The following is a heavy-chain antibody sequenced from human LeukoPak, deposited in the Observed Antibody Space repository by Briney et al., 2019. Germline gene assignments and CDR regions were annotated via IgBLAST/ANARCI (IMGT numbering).Heavy chain of an antibody. CDR2: IIPIVGTA. V-gene: IGHV1-69*05. Sequence: SVKVSCKASGGTFSSYAISWVRQAPGQGLEWMGGIIPIVGTANYAQKFQGRVTITTDESTSTAYMELSSLRSEDTAVYYCARLASGSYAKDYWGQGTLVTVSS. D-gene: IGHD1-26*01. CDR3: ARLASGSYAKDY. CDR1: GGTFSSYA. J-gene: IGHJ4*02.